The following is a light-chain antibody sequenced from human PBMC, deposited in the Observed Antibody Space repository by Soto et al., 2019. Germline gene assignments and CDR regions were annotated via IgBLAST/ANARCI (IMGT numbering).Light chain of an antibody. Sequence: DIQMTQSPSSLSASVGDRVTITCRASQGISNFLAWYQQKPGKVPKLLISAASTLQSGVPSRFSGSGSGTDFTLTITSLQPEDVATYYRQNYSSVITFGQGTRLEIK. J-gene: IGKJ5*01. CDR2: AAS. V-gene: IGKV1-27*01. CDR1: QGISNF. CDR3: QNYSSVIT.